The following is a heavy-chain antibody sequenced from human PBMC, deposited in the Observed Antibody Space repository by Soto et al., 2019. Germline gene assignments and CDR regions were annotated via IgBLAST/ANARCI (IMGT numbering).Heavy chain of an antibody. V-gene: IGHV1-3*01. Sequence: QVQLVQSGAEVKKPGASVKVSCKASVYTFTSYAMHWVRQAPGQRLEWMGWSNAGNGNTKYSQKFQGRVTINRDTSASTAYMELRSVRSEDTAVYYCASSALRGYYSSSWYYFDYWGQGTLVTVSS. CDR2: SNAGNGNT. CDR1: VYTFTSYA. D-gene: IGHD6-13*01. J-gene: IGHJ4*02. CDR3: ASSALRGYYSSSWYYFDY.